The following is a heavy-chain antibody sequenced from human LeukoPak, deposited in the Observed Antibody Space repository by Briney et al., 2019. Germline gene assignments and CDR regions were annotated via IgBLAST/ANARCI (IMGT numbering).Heavy chain of an antibody. J-gene: IGHJ4*02. D-gene: IGHD6-13*01. Sequence: PGGSLRLSCAVSGFTVISNYMSWVRQAPGKGLEWGSIIYSGGSTYYADSVKGRFTISRDNSKNILYLQMNSLRAEDTALYYCARVGYTDSWYSSPPFDYWGQGTLVTVSS. V-gene: IGHV3-66*01. CDR3: ARVGYTDSWYSSPPFDY. CDR1: GFTVISNY. CDR2: IYSGGST.